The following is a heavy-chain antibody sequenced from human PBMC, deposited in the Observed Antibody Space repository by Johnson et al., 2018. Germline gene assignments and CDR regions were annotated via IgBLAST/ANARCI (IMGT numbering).Heavy chain of an antibody. J-gene: IGHJ6*02. V-gene: IGHV3-33*01. D-gene: IGHD6-13*01. CDR1: GFTFSSYG. CDR2: IWYDGSNK. Sequence: QVQLVESGGGVVQPGRSLRLSCAASGFTFSSYGMHWVRQAPGKGLEWVAVIWYDGSNKYYADSVKGRFTLSRDNSKNTLYLQMNRLRAEETAVYYCARAESSPHYGMDVWGQGTTVTVSS. CDR3: ARAESSPHYGMDV.